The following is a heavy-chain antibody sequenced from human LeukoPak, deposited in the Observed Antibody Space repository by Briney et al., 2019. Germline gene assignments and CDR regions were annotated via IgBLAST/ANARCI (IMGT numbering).Heavy chain of an antibody. CDR3: ARETSQKGAHYMDV. D-gene: IGHD3-16*01. V-gene: IGHV4-4*02. CDR1: GGSVSSNNW. J-gene: IGHJ6*03. Sequence: SETLSLTCVVSGGSVSSNNWWSWVRQPPGKGLEWIGEIYHNGDTNYNPSLKSRVTISVDTSKNQFSLKLSSVTAADTAVYYCARETSQKGAHYMDVWGKGTTVTISS. CDR2: IYHNGDT.